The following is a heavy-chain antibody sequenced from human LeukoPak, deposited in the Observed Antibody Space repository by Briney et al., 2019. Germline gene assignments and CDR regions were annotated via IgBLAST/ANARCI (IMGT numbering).Heavy chain of an antibody. CDR1: GFTFSSYG. Sequence: PGGSLRLSCAASGFTFSSYGMHWVRQAPGKGLEWVAFIRYDGSNKYYADSVKGRFTITRDNSKNTLYLQMNSLRAEDTAVYYCAKDLIRYSRREYDFDYWGQGTLVTVSS. D-gene: IGHD5-18*01. CDR2: IRYDGSNK. CDR3: AKDLIRYSRREYDFDY. J-gene: IGHJ4*02. V-gene: IGHV3-30*02.